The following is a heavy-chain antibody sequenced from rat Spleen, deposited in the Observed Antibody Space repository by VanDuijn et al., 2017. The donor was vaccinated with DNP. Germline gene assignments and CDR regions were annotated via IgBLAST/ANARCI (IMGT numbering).Heavy chain of an antibody. Sequence: EVQLVESGGGSVQPGRSLKLSCAASGFTFSNFGMAWVRQAPTKGLEWVASISTSGGSTYYRDSVKGRFTVSRDNAKSTLYLQMDSLRSEDTATYYCAITGSYWGQGVMVTVSS. CDR3: AITGSY. CDR1: GFTFSNFG. CDR2: ISTSGGST. J-gene: IGHJ2*01. D-gene: IGHD5-1*01. V-gene: IGHV5S13*01.